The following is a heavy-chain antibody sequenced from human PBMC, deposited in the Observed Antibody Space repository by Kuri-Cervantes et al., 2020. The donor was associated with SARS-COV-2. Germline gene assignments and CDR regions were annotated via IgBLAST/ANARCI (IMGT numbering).Heavy chain of an antibody. CDR2: ISYDGSNK. J-gene: IGHJ6*02. V-gene: IGHV3-30-3*01. CDR3: AKAGGGTAARPVPYYYYGMDV. Sequence: GGSLRLSCAASGFTFSSYAMHWVRQAPGKGLEWVAVISYDGSNKYYADSVKGRFTISRDNSKNTLYLQMNSLRAEDTAVYYCAKAGGGTAARPVPYYYYGMDVWGQGTTVTVSS. CDR1: GFTFSSYA. D-gene: IGHD6-6*01.